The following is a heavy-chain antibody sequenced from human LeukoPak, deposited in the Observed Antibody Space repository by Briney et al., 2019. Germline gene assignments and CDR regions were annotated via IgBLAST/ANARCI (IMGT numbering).Heavy chain of an antibody. V-gene: IGHV5-51*01. CDR1: GYSFTSYW. D-gene: IGHD2-2*01. CDR3: ARRTYCSSTSCSEGDWFDP. CDR2: IYPVDSDT. Sequence: GESLKISCKGYGYSFTSYWIGWLRQMPGKGLEWMGIIYPVDSDTRYSPSFQGQVTISADKSISTAYLQWSSLKASDTAMYYCARRTYCSSTSCSEGDWFDPWGQGTLVTVSS. J-gene: IGHJ5*02.